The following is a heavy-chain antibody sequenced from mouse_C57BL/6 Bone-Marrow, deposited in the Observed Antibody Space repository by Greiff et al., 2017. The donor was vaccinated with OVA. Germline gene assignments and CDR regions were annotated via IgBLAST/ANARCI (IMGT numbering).Heavy chain of an antibody. J-gene: IGHJ3*01. CDR2: IYPGSGST. CDR3: ARGPGLRLRAWFAY. CDR1: GYTFTSYW. Sequence: VQLVESGAELVKPGASVKMSCKASGYTFTSYWITWVKQRPGQGLEWIGDIYPGSGSTNYNEKFKSKATLTVDTSSSTAYMQLSSLTSEDSAVYYCARGPGLRLRAWFAYWGQGTLVTVSA. D-gene: IGHD2-4*01. V-gene: IGHV1-55*01.